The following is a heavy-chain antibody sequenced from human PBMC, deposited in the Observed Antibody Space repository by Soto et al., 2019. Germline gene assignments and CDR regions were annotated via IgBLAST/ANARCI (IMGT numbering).Heavy chain of an antibody. CDR3: ARGGGERGYSGYELDY. Sequence: EVQLVESGGGLVKPGGSLRLSCAASGFTFSSYSMNWVRQAPGKGLEWVSSISSSSSYIYYADSVKGRFTISRDNAKNSLCLQMNSLRAEDTAVYYCARGGGERGYSGYELDYWVQGTLVTVSS. D-gene: IGHD5-12*01. CDR2: ISSSSSYI. CDR1: GFTFSSYS. J-gene: IGHJ4*02. V-gene: IGHV3-21*01.